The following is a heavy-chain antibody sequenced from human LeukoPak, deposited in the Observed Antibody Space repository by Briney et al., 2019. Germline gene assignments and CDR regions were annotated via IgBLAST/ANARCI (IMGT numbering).Heavy chain of an antibody. CDR1: GYTFTGYY. D-gene: IGHD3-10*01. J-gene: IGHJ4*02. CDR2: INPNSGGT. Sequence: ASVKVSCKASGYTFTGYYMHWVRQAPGQGLEWMGWINPNSGGTNYAQKFQGRVTMTRDTSISTAYMELSRLRSDDTAVYYCARSTRLYYYGSGSYFTHFDYWGQGTLVTVSP. V-gene: IGHV1-2*02. CDR3: ARSTRLYYYGSGSYFTHFDY.